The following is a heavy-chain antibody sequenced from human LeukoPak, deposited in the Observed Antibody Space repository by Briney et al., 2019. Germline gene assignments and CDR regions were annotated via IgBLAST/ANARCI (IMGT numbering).Heavy chain of an antibody. V-gene: IGHV3-48*03. Sequence: GGSLRLSCAASGFTFSSYEMNWVRQAPGKGLEWVSYISSSGSTIYYADSVKGRFTISRDNAKNSLYLQMNSLRAEDTAVYYCARGVQLSGFDYWGRGTLVTVSS. CDR3: ARGVQLSGFDY. J-gene: IGHJ4*02. D-gene: IGHD6-6*01. CDR1: GFTFSSYE. CDR2: ISSSGSTI.